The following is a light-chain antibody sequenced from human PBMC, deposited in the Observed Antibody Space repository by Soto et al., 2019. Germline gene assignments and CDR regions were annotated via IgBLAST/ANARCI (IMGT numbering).Light chain of an antibody. J-gene: IGKJ1*01. CDR2: GAS. Sequence: PGEHAPLARRASQSLRGGDLACDQQIPGLAPGLLIYGASSRATGIPDGFSGSGSGTDFILTISRLEPEDFALYYCGQFVSSPPRTVGQGSKVEIK. V-gene: IGKV3-20*01. CDR3: GQFVSSPPRT. CDR1: QSLRGGD.